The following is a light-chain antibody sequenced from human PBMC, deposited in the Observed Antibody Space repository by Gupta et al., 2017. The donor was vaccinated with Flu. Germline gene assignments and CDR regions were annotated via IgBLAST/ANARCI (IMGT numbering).Light chain of an antibody. Sequence: QSVLTQPPSASGPPVQRVTISCSGSISNIGSNTVNWYQQLPGTAPKLLIYNNNQRPSGVPDRFSGSKSGTSASLAISGLQSEDEADYYCAAWDDGLSGRVFGGGTKLTVL. J-gene: IGLJ3*02. CDR3: AAWDDGLSGRV. V-gene: IGLV1-44*01. CDR1: ISNIGSNT. CDR2: NNN.